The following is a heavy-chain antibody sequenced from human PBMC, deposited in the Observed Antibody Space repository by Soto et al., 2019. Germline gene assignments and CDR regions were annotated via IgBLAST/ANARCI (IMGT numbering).Heavy chain of an antibody. Sequence: GGSLRLSCAASGFTFSSYAMHWVRQAPGKGLEWVAVISYDGSNKYYADSVKGRFTISRDNSKNTLYLQMNSLRAEDTAVYYCARDQIRYGDNGNYYGMDVWGQGTTVTVSS. V-gene: IGHV3-30-3*01. CDR1: GFTFSSYA. J-gene: IGHJ6*02. CDR2: ISYDGSNK. CDR3: ARDQIRYGDNGNYYGMDV. D-gene: IGHD4-17*01.